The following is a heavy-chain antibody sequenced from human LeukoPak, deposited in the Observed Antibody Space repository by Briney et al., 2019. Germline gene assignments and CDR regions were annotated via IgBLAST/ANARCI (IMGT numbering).Heavy chain of an antibody. CDR3: AREGDDSSGPHFGY. CDR1: GFAFSGSE. J-gene: IGHJ4*02. V-gene: IGHV3-48*03. Sequence: GGSLRLSCAASGFAFSGSEMNWVRQAPGKGLEWVSYISGSGTTLYYADSVKGRFTVSRDNAKNSLYLQMNTLRADDTAIYYCAREGDDSSGPHFGYWGQGTLVTVSS. CDR2: ISGSGTTL. D-gene: IGHD3-22*01.